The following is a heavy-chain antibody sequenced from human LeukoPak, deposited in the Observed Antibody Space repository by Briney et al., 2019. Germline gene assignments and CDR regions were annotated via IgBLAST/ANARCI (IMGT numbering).Heavy chain of an antibody. J-gene: IGHJ4*02. V-gene: IGHV3-30*02. Sequence: GGSLRLSCVASGFSFNIYGMHWVRQAPGKGLEWLAFIRYNGTNEKYTDSVKGRFTISRDNSKNTLYLQMNGLRAEDTAVYFCAKVLDYGDYVGPFDYWGQGTLVTVSS. CDR1: GFSFNIYG. CDR3: AKVLDYGDYVGPFDY. CDR2: IRYNGTNE. D-gene: IGHD4-17*01.